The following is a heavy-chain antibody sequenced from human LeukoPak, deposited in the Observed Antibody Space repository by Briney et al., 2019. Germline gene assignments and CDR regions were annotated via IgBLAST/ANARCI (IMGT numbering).Heavy chain of an antibody. CDR1: GFTFSSYW. D-gene: IGHD4-23*01. Sequence: GGSLRLSCAACGFTFSSYWMSWVRQAPGKGLEWVANIKQDGSEKYYVDSVKGRFTISRDNAKSSLYLQMNSLRAEDTAVYYCASQNDYGGNCFFEYWGQGTLVTVSS. V-gene: IGHV3-7*01. J-gene: IGHJ4*02. CDR3: ASQNDYGGNCFFEY. CDR2: IKQDGSEK.